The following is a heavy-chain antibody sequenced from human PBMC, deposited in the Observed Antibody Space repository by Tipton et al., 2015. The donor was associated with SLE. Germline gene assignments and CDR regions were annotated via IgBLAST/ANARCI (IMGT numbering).Heavy chain of an antibody. V-gene: IGHV4-59*08. CDR2: IYYSGST. CDR3: ARQGESVVPAAMPVFDY. Sequence: TLSLTCTVSGGSISSYYWSWIRQPPGKGLEWIGYIYYSGSTNYNPSLKSRVTISVDTSKNQFSLKLSSVTAADTAVYYCARQGESVVPAAMPVFDYWGQGTLVTVSP. D-gene: IGHD2-2*01. J-gene: IGHJ4*02. CDR1: GGSISSYY.